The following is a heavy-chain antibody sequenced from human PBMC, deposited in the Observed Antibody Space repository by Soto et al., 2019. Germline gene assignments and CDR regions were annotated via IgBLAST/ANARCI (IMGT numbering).Heavy chain of an antibody. CDR3: ASLITMVRGVIPLDY. V-gene: IGHV3-48*01. CDR2: ISSSSSTI. J-gene: IGHJ4*02. Sequence: GGSLRLSCAASGFTFSSYSMNWVRQAPGKGLEWVSYISSSSSTIYYADSVKGRFTISRDNAKNSLYLQMNSLRAEDTAVYYCASLITMVRGVIPLDYWGQGTLVTVSS. D-gene: IGHD3-10*01. CDR1: GFTFSSYS.